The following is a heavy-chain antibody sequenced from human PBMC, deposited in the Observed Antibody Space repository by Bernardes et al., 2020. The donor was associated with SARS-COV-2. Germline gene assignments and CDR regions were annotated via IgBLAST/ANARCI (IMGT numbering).Heavy chain of an antibody. CDR2: IYCDDEK. Sequence: SGPTLVKPTQTLTLTCTYSGFSLSTDGVSVGWIRQPPGQALEWLALIYCDDEKRYRPSLKSRLTITKDTSKNQVVLTMTNMDPVDTATYYCAHRLRSRRWYYFDYWGQGTLVSVSS. J-gene: IGHJ4*02. V-gene: IGHV2-5*02. D-gene: IGHD6-13*01. CDR1: GFSLSTDGVS. CDR3: AHRLRSRRWYYFDY.